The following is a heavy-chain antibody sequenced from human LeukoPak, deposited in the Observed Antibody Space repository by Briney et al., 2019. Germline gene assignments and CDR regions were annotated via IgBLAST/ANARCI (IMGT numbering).Heavy chain of an antibody. D-gene: IGHD2-8*02. CDR2: IYYSGST. Sequence: SETLSLTCTVSGGSISSSSYYWGWIRQPPGQGLEWIGSIYYSGSTYYNPSLKSRVTISVDTSKNQFSLKLSSVTAADTAVYYCARPGVLGLPMDVWGKGTTVTVSS. V-gene: IGHV4-39*01. J-gene: IGHJ6*04. CDR1: GGSISSSSYY. CDR3: ARPGVLGLPMDV.